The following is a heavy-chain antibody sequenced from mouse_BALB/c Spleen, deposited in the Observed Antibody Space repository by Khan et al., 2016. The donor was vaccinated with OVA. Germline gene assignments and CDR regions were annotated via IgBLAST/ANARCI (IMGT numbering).Heavy chain of an antibody. CDR3: ALRDYFDY. CDR2: ISTDSVNT. J-gene: IGHJ2*01. V-gene: IGHV1S137*01. CDR1: GYTFTDDS. Sequence: VQLQQSGPELVRPGVSVKISCKGSGYTFTDDSMHWVKESHAKSLEWIGVISTDSVNTNYNQKFKGKATLTVDKSSSTAYMELARMTSEDSAIYHCALRDYFDYWGQGTTRTASS.